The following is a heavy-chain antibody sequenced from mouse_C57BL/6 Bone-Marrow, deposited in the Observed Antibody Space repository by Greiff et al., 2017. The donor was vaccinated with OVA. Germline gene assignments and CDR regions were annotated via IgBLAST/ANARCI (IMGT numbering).Heavy chain of an antibody. CDR3: ERYGDYDAFAY. D-gene: IGHD2-3*01. CDR2: IRNKANGYTT. V-gene: IGHV7-3*01. CDR1: GFTFTDYY. J-gene: IGHJ3*01. Sequence: EVKLVESGGGLVQPGGSLSLSCAASGFTFTDYYMSWVRQPPGKALEWLGFIRNKANGYTTEYSASVQGRFTISRDNSQSILYLQMKALRAEASDTNYCERYGDYDAFAYWGQGTLVTVSA.